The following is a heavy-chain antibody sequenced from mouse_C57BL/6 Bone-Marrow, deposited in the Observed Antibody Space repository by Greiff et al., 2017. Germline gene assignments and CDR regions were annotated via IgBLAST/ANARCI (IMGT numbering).Heavy chain of an antibody. D-gene: IGHD4-1*01. CDR2: SRNEANDYTT. J-gene: IGHJ3*01. Sequence: EVKLVESGGGLVQSGRSLRLSCATSGFTFSDFYMEWVRQAPGKGLEWIAASRNEANDYTTEYSASVKGRFIVSRDTSQSILYLQMNDLRAEDTAIYDCARDAGWDAWVAYWGQGTLVTVSA. V-gene: IGHV7-1*01. CDR3: ARDAGWDAWVAY. CDR1: GFTFSDFY.